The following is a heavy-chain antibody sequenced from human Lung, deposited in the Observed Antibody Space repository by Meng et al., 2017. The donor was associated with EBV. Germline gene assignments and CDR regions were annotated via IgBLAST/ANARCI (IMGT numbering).Heavy chain of an antibody. D-gene: IGHD5-12*01. CDR3: ARRMTVAIDF. CDR2: IYYNGDS. Sequence: LPLERVGHRWGVPSATLPPPSLASAGAYSSSVYYWGWIRQPPGKGPEWIGSIYYNGDSYSNPSLKSRVTISVDRSKNQFSLKLTSVTAADTSVYYCARRMTVAIDFWGQGTLVTVSS. V-gene: IGHV4-39*01. CDR1: AGAYSSSVYY. J-gene: IGHJ4*02.